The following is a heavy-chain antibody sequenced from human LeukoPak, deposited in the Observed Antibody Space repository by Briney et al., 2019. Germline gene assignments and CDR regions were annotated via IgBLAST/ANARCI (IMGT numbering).Heavy chain of an antibody. V-gene: IGHV3-23*01. Sequence: GGSLRLSCAASGFTFSSYGMSWVRQAPGKGLEWVSAISGSGGSTYYADSVKGRFTISRDNAKNSLYLQMNSLRAEDTAVYYCARVRGHYYYMDVWGKGTTVTVSS. J-gene: IGHJ6*03. CDR3: ARVRGHYYYMDV. CDR1: GFTFSSYG. CDR2: ISGSGGST.